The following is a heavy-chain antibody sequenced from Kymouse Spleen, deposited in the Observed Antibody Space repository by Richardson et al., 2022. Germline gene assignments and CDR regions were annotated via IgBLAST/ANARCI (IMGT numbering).Heavy chain of an antibody. Sequence: QVQLVESGGGVVQPGRSLRLSCAASGFTFSSYGMHWVRQAPGKGLEWVAVIWYDGSNKYYADSVKGRFTISRDNSKNTLYLQMNSLRAEDTAVYYCARDWDYDILTGYPFDYWGQGTLVTVSS. V-gene: IGHV3-33*01. CDR2: IWYDGSNK. CDR3: ARDWDYDILTGYPFDY. D-gene: IGHD3-9*01. CDR1: GFTFSSYG. J-gene: IGHJ4*02.